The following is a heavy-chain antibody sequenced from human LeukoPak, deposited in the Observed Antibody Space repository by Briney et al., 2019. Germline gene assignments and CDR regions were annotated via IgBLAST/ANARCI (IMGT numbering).Heavy chain of an antibody. V-gene: IGHV3-11*01. CDR2: ISSSGSTI. D-gene: IGHD3-3*01. CDR1: GFTFSDYY. J-gene: IGHJ4*02. Sequence: PGGSLRLSCAASGFTFSDYYMSWIRQAPGKGLEWVSYISSSGSTIYYADSVKGRFTISRDNAKNSLYLQMNSLRAEDTAVYYCARTPYDFWSGIRRGYFDYWGQGTLVTVSS. CDR3: ARTPYDFWSGIRRGYFDY.